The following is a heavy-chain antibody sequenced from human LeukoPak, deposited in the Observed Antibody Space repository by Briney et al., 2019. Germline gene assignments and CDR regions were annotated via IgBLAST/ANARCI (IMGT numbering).Heavy chain of an antibody. CDR1: GFIFNNAW. D-gene: IGHD1-26*01. J-gene: IGHJ4*02. Sequence: PGGSLRLSCAASGFIFNNAWMSWVRQVPGKGLEWVSRIKSKINGGTTDYAAPVKGRFTISRDDSKNTVYLQMNSLKIEDTAVYYCTAERGSYYVFWGQGTLVTVSS. CDR3: TAERGSYYVF. V-gene: IGHV3-15*01. CDR2: IKSKINGGTT.